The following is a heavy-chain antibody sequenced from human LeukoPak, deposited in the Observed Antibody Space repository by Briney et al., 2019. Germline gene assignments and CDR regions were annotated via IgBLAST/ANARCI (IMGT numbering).Heavy chain of an antibody. CDR3: ARHGLGFLEWTIDY. V-gene: IGHV3-21*01. CDR1: GFTFSDYE. D-gene: IGHD3-3*01. CDR2: ISSSSTYI. J-gene: IGHJ4*02. Sequence: GGSLRLSCAASGFTFSDYEINWVRQAPGKGLEWVSSISSSSTYIYYADSLKGRFTISRDNAKNSLYLQVNSLRAEDTAVYYCARHGLGFLEWTIDYWGQGTLVTVSS.